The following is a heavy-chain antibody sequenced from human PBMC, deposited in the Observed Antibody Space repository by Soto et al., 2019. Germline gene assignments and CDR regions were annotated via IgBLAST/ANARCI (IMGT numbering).Heavy chain of an antibody. CDR2: IYYRGST. CDR1: GGSINDFY. J-gene: IGHJ4*02. D-gene: IGHD6-6*01. CDR3: ARLGGVAARTFDY. V-gene: IGHV4-59*12. Sequence: SETLSLTCTVSGGSINDFYWSWIRQPPGKGLEWIGYIYYRGSTDYNPSLKSRVTISVDPSKTQLSLNLRSVNTADTAVYYCARLGGVAARTFDYWGQGTLVTVSS.